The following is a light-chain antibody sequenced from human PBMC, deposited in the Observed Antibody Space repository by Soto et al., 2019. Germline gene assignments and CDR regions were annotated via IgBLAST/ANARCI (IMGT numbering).Light chain of an antibody. CDR3: SSYTSYPTV. CDR1: STDVGGYNY. V-gene: IGLV2-14*01. CDR2: EVS. Sequence: QSVLTRPASVSGAAGQSITISCTATSTDVGGYNYVSWYQQHPGKAPKIMIYEVSNRPSGVSNRFSGSKSGNTAPLTISGLQAEDEGDYYCSSYTSYPTVFGTGTKVTVL. J-gene: IGLJ1*01.